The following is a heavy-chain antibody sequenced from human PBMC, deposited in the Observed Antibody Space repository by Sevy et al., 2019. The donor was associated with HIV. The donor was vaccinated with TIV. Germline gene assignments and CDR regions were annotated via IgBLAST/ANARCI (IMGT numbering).Heavy chain of an antibody. CDR3: ARYPYIVGANTPLDI. J-gene: IGHJ3*02. Sequence: ASVTVSCKASGYTFTSYAISWVRQAPGQGLEWMGWINTYNGNTNYAQKLQNRVTLTTDTSTSTAYMELRSLRSDDTAVYYLARYPYIVGANTPLDIWGQGTTVTVSS. CDR1: GYTFTSYA. D-gene: IGHD1-26*01. CDR2: INTYNGNT. V-gene: IGHV1-18*01.